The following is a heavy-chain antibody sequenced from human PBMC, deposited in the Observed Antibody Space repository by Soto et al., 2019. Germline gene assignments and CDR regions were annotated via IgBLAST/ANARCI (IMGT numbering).Heavy chain of an antibody. V-gene: IGHV3-30*03. Sequence: PGGSLRLSCAASGFTFSDYGMHWVRQAPGTGLEWVAVISYDGSDKYSQKFQGRVTITRDTSASTAYMELSSLRSEDTAVYYCARDLGGWPDYWGQGTLVTVPQ. D-gene: IGHD2-15*01. CDR2: ISYDGSDK. J-gene: IGHJ4*02. CDR3: ARDLGGWPDY. CDR1: GFTFSDYG.